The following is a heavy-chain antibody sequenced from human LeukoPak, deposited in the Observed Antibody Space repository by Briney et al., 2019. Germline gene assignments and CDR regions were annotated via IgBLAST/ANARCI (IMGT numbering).Heavy chain of an antibody. Sequence: GGSLRLSCAASGFTFSSYGMNWVRQAPGKGLEWVSVISNSGGSTFYADSVKGRFTISRDNSKNTLYLQMNSLRAEDTAVYYCAKRASGSGTSLYYFDYWGQGTLVTVSS. D-gene: IGHD3-10*01. CDR3: AKRASGSGTSLYYFDY. CDR2: ISNSGGST. V-gene: IGHV3-23*01. CDR1: GFTFSSYG. J-gene: IGHJ4*02.